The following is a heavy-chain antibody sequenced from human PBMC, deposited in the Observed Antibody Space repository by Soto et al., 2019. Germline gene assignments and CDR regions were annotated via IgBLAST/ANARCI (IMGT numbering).Heavy chain of an antibody. CDR1: GFTLSSYS. V-gene: IGHV3-30-3*01. CDR2: ISYDGNKK. Sequence: ESGGGVVQPGRSLRLSCAASGFTLSSYSVHWVRQAPGKGLEWVGVISYDGNKKYYGDSVKGRFSISRDTSNNTVHLQMNSLRPEDTAVYYCARSVAVAGLDYWGQGTLVTVSS. D-gene: IGHD6-19*01. CDR3: ARSVAVAGLDY. J-gene: IGHJ4*02.